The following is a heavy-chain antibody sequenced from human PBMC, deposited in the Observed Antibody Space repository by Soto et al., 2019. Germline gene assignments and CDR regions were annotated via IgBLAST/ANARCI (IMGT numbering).Heavy chain of an antibody. CDR2: INPNSGGT. CDR1: GYTFTGYY. D-gene: IGHD3-10*01. Sequence: GASVKVSYKASGYTFTGYYMHWVRQSPVQGLEWMGWINPNSGGTNYAQKFQGWVTMTRDTSISTAYMELSRLRSDDTAVYYCARGPPMVRGVISYYYYMDVWGKGTTVTVSS. CDR3: ARGPPMVRGVISYYYYMDV. V-gene: IGHV1-2*04. J-gene: IGHJ6*03.